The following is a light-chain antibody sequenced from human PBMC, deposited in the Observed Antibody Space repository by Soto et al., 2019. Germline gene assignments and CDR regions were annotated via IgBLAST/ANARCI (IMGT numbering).Light chain of an antibody. CDR1: SNDIGGYDY. CDR3: SSYADSSTRV. V-gene: IGLV2-14*01. CDR2: EVS. J-gene: IGLJ1*01. Sequence: QSALTQPASVSGSPGQSITISCTGTSNDIGGYDYVSWYQQHPDKAPKLIIDEVSHRPSGVSTRFSGPKSGNTASLTISGLRAEDEADYYCSSYADSSTRVFGAGTKLTVL.